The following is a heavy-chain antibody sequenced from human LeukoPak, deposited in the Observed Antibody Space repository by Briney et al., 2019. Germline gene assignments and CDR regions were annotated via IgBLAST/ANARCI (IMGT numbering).Heavy chain of an antibody. J-gene: IGHJ4*02. CDR2: IIPVFGTA. V-gene: IGHV1-69*13. CDR3: ARHLYHDDFWSGYIDY. CDR1: GGTFSSYA. Sequence: SVKVSCKASGGTFSSYAISWVRQAPGQGLEWMGGIIPVFGTANYAQKFQDRVTITADESTNTVYMELSNLRSEDTAVYYCARHLYHDDFWSGYIDYWGQGSLLTISS. D-gene: IGHD3-3*01.